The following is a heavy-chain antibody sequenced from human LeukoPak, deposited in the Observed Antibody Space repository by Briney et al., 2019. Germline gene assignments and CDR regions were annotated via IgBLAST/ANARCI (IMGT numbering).Heavy chain of an antibody. V-gene: IGHV3-23*01. Sequence: GGTLRLSCAASGFTFSSYGMSWVRQAPGKGLEWVSAISGSGGSTYYADSVKGRFTISRDNSKNTLYLQMNSLRAEDTALYYCTKNRTPYRGNYYDSTGYYRPSEKYPFDPWGQGTLVTVSS. D-gene: IGHD3-22*01. CDR2: ISGSGGST. CDR1: GFTFSSYG. CDR3: TKNRTPYRGNYYDSTGYYRPSEKYPFDP. J-gene: IGHJ5*02.